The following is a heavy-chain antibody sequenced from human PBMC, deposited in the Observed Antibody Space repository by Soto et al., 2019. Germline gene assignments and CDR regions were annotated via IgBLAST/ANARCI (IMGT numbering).Heavy chain of an antibody. CDR2: IYPGDSET. CDR1: GYNFTTFW. V-gene: IGHV5-51*01. J-gene: IGHJ4*02. Sequence: HGESLKISCKGSGYNFTTFWIGWVRQVPGKGLEWMGIIYPGDSETKYSPDFEGQVTISADRSTNTAYLQWRSLRASDTAMYYCARLGFPGAIYFDSWGLGTLVTVS. CDR3: ARLGFPGAIYFDS.